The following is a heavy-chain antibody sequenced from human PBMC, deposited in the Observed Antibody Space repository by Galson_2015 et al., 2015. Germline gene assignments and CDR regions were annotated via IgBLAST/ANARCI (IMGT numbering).Heavy chain of an antibody. Sequence: QSGAEVKKPGESLKISCKGSGYSFSTYWIGWGRQMPGRGLEWTGIIYPGDSDTSNSPSFQGQVTISANKSISTAYLQWSSLKASATAMYYCARQPVSNSSYYCMDVWGKGTTVTVSS. CDR2: IYPGDSDT. CDR1: GYSFSTYW. V-gene: IGHV5-51*01. D-gene: IGHD1-14*01. CDR3: ARQPVSNSSYYCMDV. J-gene: IGHJ6*03.